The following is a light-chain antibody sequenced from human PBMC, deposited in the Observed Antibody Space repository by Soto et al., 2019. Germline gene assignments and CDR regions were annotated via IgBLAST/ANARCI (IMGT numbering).Light chain of an antibody. Sequence: EIVLTQSPGTLSLAPGESVTLSCRASQSIDSSYLGWYQQKPGQAPRLLVFAASNRATGVPDRFSGSGSGTDFTLTISRLEPDDFAVYYCQQYVSSPLAFGGGTRVEIK. CDR3: QQYVSSPLA. V-gene: IGKV3-20*01. CDR1: QSIDSSY. CDR2: AAS. J-gene: IGKJ4*01.